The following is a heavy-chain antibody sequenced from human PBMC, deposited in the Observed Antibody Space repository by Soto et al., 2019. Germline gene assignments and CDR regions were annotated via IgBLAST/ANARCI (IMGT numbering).Heavy chain of an antibody. D-gene: IGHD3-3*01. CDR2: IYYSGRT. J-gene: IGHJ3*02. CDR1: GGSISSYY. V-gene: IGHV4-59*01. Sequence: QVQLQESGPGLVKPSETLSLTCTVSGGSISSYYWSWIRQPPGKGLEWIGYIYYSGRTNYNPSLKRRVPISVDTPKNHFSLKLSSVTAADTAVYYCARDHTPKYYDFWSGYYAFDIWGQGTMVTVSS. CDR3: ARDHTPKYYDFWSGYYAFDI.